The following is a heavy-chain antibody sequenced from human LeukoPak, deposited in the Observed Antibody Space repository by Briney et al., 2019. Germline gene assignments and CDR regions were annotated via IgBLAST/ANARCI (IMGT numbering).Heavy chain of an antibody. CDR2: IFYRGST. Sequence: SDTLSLTCTLSGASISTSYWSCLRQPPGKGLEWFGYIFYRGSTIYNPSLQSRVPILLHTSEPHFSLKLSSVPATHTAVYYCARFKPLWNFDYWGRGTLDSVSS. CDR3: ARFKPLWNFDY. V-gene: IGHV4-59*08. D-gene: IGHD2-21*01. CDR1: GASISTSY. J-gene: IGHJ4*02.